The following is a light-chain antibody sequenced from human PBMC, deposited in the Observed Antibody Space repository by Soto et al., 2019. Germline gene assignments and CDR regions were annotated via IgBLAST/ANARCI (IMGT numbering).Light chain of an antibody. CDR1: SSNIGNNY. J-gene: IGLJ1*01. V-gene: IGLV1-51*01. Sequence: QSLLTQPPSVSSAPGQKVTISCSGTSSNIGNNYVSWYQQLPGTAPKLLIYDNNKRPSGIPDRFSGSKSGTSATLGITGLQTGDEADFYCGTWDSSLSVHVFGTGTKVTVL. CDR2: DNN. CDR3: GTWDSSLSVHV.